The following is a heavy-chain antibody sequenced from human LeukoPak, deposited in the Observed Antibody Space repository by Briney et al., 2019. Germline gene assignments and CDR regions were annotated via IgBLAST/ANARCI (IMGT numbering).Heavy chain of an antibody. D-gene: IGHD3-9*01. J-gene: IGHJ5*02. V-gene: IGHV4-39*07. CDR3: ARTVPDYDILTGYYTILNWFDP. CDR2: IYYSGGT. CDR1: GGSVSSSSYF. Sequence: PSETLSLTCTVSGGSVSSSSYFWGWIRQPPGKGLEWIGTIYYSGGTNYNPSLKSRVTISVDKSKNQFSLKLSSVTAADTAVYYCARTVPDYDILTGYYTILNWFDPWGQGTLVTVSS.